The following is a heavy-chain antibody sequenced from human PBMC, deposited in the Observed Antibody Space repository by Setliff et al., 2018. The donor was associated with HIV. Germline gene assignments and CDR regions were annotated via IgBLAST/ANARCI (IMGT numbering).Heavy chain of an antibody. V-gene: IGHV1-18*01. CDR1: DYIFLSYG. Sequence: ASVKVSCKTSDYIFLSYGISWVRQAPGQGLEWMRWVSPYNGDTKYAQKFQGRVTMTTDTSARTGYMELRNLRSDDTAVYYCARYNFWSGYESDYWGQGTLVTVSS. D-gene: IGHD3-3*01. CDR2: VSPYNGDT. J-gene: IGHJ4*02. CDR3: ARYNFWSGYESDY.